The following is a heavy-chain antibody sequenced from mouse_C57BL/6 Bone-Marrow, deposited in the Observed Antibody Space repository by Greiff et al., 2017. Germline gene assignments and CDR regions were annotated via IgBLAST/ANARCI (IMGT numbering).Heavy chain of an antibody. CDR1: GFNIKDDY. Sequence: VQLQQSGAELVRPGASVKLSCTASGFNIKDDYIHWVKQRPEQGLEWIGWIDPESGDTEYASKFQGKATITSDTSSNTAYLQLSSLPSEDTAVYYCSSFDGNYFDFWGQGTPLTVAS. CDR2: IDPESGDT. V-gene: IGHV14-4*01. CDR3: SSFDGNYFDF. J-gene: IGHJ2*01. D-gene: IGHD2-3*01.